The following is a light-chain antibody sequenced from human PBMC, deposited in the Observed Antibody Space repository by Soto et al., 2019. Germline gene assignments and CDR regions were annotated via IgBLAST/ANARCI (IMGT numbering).Light chain of an antibody. CDR1: QSVSSN. CDR2: GAS. V-gene: IGKV3-15*01. Sequence: EIVMTQSPATLSVSPGERATLSCRASQSVSSNLGWYQQKPGQAPRLLIYGASTRATGIPARFSGSGSGTEFTLTISSLLSEDFAVYYCQQYNNWPRTFGQGTKLEIK. J-gene: IGKJ2*01. CDR3: QQYNNWPRT.